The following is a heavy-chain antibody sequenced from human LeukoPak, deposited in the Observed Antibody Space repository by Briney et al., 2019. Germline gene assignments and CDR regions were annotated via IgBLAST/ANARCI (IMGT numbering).Heavy chain of an antibody. V-gene: IGHV3-21*01. CDR1: GFTFSSYS. CDR2: ISSSSSYI. Sequence: GGSLRLSCAASGFTFSSYSMNWVRQAPGKGLEWVSSISSSSSYIYYADSVKGRFTISRDNAMNSLYLQMNSLRAEDTAVYYCAKDGGKVRFDYWGQGTLVTVSS. CDR3: AKDGGKVRFDY. J-gene: IGHJ4*02.